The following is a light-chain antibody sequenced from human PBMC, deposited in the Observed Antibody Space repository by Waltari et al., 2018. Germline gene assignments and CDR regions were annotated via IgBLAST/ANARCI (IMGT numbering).Light chain of an antibody. CDR3: QQRHGLPYT. J-gene: IGKJ2*01. Sequence: DIQMTQSPSSLSASVGDRVTSTCRASQNIISDLNWYQQKPGKAPKPLISKASVLQSGVPSRCRGSGSGTEFTLTISSLQPEDYATYYCQQRHGLPYTFGQGTQLEIK. CDR2: KAS. CDR1: QNIISD. V-gene: IGKV1-39*01.